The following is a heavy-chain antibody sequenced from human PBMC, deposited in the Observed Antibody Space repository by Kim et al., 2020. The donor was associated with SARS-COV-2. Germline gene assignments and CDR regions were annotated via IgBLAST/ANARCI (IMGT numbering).Heavy chain of an antibody. CDR3: AREGRVGRITKYYYGMDV. CDR1: GFTFGGYT. Sequence: GGSLRLSCTASGFTFGGYTMSWVRQAPGKGLEWVGFIRSKAYGGTKEYAASVKVSFTISRDDYKSNASLQMNSLKTEDTDVYYCAREGRVGRITKYYYGMDVWGQGTTVTVSS. CDR2: IRSKAYGGTK. D-gene: IGHD1-26*01. J-gene: IGHJ6*02. V-gene: IGHV3-49*04.